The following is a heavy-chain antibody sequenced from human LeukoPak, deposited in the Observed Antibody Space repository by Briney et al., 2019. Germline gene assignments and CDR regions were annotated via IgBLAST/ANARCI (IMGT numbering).Heavy chain of an antibody. V-gene: IGHV3-7*01. D-gene: IGHD6-6*01. CDR1: GFTFSSYW. J-gene: IGHJ5*02. CDR3: ARDVGAAPQNWFDP. CDR2: IKQDGSEK. Sequence: GGSLRLSYAASGFTFSSYWMSWVRQAPGKGLEWVANIKQDGSEKYYVDSVKGRFTISRDNAKNSLYLQMNSLRAEDTAVYYCARDVGAAPQNWFDPWGQGTLVTVSS.